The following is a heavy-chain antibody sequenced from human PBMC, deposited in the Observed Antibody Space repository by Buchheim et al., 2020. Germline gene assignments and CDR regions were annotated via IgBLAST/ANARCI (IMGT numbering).Heavy chain of an antibody. V-gene: IGHV3-7*01. CDR1: GFTFNTYW. J-gene: IGHJ4*02. D-gene: IGHD6-13*01. CDR3: AREPYSSSWYYFDY. Sequence: EVQLVESGGSLVQPGGSLRLSCATSGFTFNTYWMSWVRQAPGKGLEWVANIRADGYDKYYVHSVKGRFTISRDTAKNSLYLQMNSLRVEDTAVYYCAREPYSSSWYYFDYWGQGTL. CDR2: IRADGYDK.